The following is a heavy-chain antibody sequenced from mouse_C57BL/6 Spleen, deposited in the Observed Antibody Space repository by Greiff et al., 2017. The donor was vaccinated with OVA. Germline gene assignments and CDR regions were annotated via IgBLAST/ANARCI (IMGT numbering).Heavy chain of an antibody. V-gene: IGHV5-17*01. J-gene: IGHJ2*01. Sequence: DVKLVESGGGLVKPGGSLKLSCAASGFTFSDYGMHWVRQAPEKGLEWVAYISSGSSTIYYADTVKGRFTISRDNAKHTLFLRMTSLRSEDTAMYYCARLELGHYFDYWGQGTTLTVSS. CDR2: ISSGSSTI. D-gene: IGHD4-1*01. CDR3: ARLELGHYFDY. CDR1: GFTFSDYG.